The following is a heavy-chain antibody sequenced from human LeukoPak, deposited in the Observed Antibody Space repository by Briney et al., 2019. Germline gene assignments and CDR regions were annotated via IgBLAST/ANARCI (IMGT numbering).Heavy chain of an antibody. Sequence: SETLSLTCTVSGGSISSGGYYWSWIRQHPGKGLEWIGYIYYSGSTYYNPSLKSRVTISVDTSKNQFSLKLSSVTAADTAVYYCARDHMVRQPLGGQGTLVTVSS. CDR1: GGSISSGGYY. D-gene: IGHD3-10*01. V-gene: IGHV4-31*03. CDR2: IYYSGST. J-gene: IGHJ4*02. CDR3: ARDHMVRQPL.